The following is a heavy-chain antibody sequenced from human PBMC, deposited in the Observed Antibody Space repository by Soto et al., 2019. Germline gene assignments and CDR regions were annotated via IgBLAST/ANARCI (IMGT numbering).Heavy chain of an antibody. D-gene: IGHD2-15*01. J-gene: IGHJ4*02. CDR1: GYTFTSYD. CDR3: ARGYCSGGSCYWEYYFDY. CDR2: MNPNSGNT. V-gene: IGHV1-8*01. Sequence: ASVKVSCKASGYTFTSYDINWVRQATGQGLEWMGWMNPNSGNTGYAQKFQGRVTMTRNTSISTAYMELSSLRSEDTAVYYCARGYCSGGSCYWEYYFDYWGQGTLVTVSS.